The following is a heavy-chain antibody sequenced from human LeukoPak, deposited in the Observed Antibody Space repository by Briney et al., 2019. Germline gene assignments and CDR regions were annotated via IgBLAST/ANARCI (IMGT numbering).Heavy chain of an antibody. CDR3: ATGATGY. J-gene: IGHJ4*02. V-gene: IGHV3-7*01. Sequence: GGSLRLSCAASGFTFSNYRMNWVRQAPGKGLEWVANIKQDGSEQYYVDSVKGRFTISRDNAKNSLFLQMNSLRAEDTAVYYCATGATGYWGQGTLVTVSS. CDR2: IKQDGSEQ. CDR1: GFTFSNYR.